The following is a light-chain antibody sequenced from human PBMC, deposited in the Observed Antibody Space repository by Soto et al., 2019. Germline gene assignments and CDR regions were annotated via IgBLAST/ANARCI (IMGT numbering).Light chain of an antibody. V-gene: IGKV1-39*01. CDR1: QSVSTH. CDR2: AAS. CDR3: QQANSFPLT. J-gene: IGKJ4*01. Sequence: DIQMTQSPSSLSASVGDRVIITCRASQSVSTHLNWYQQKPGRAPKLLIYAASSLQSGVPSRFSGSGSGTDFTLTISSLQPEDFATYYCQQANSFPLTFGGGTKVEIK.